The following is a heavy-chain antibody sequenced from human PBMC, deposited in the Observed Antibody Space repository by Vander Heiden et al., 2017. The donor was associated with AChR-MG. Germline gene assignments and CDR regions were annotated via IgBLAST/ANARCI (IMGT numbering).Heavy chain of an antibody. CDR3: ARRDIAVAFYGMDV. Sequence: QLQLQESGPGLVKPSATLSLTCTVSGGSIISSSYYWGWIRQPPGKGLGWIGSIYYSGSTYYNPSLKSRVTISVDTSKNQFSLKLSSVTAADTAVYYCARRDIAVAFYGMDVWGQGTTVTVSS. D-gene: IGHD6-19*01. CDR2: IYYSGST. CDR1: GGSIISSSYY. V-gene: IGHV4-39*01. J-gene: IGHJ6*02.